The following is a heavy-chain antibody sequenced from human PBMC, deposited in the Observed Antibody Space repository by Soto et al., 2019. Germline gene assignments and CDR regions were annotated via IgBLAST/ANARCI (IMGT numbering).Heavy chain of an antibody. D-gene: IGHD1-7*01. Sequence: PSETLSLTCTVSGGSISSGDYYWSWIRQPPGKGLEWIGYIYYSGSTYYNPSLKSRVTISVDTSKNQFSLKLSSVTAADTAVYYCARVMVGSDVTGTRDWFDPWGQGTLVTVSS. CDR2: IYYSGST. CDR3: ARVMVGSDVTGTRDWFDP. J-gene: IGHJ5*02. V-gene: IGHV4-30-4*01. CDR1: GGSISSGDYY.